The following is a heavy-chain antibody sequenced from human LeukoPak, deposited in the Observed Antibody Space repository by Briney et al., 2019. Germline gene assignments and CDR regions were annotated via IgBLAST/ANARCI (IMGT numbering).Heavy chain of an antibody. CDR3: ARIGRYCSSTSCWADY. V-gene: IGHV4-34*01. CDR2: INHSGST. CDR1: GVSFSGYY. Sequence: SETLSLTCAVYGVSFSGYYWSWIRQPPGKGLEWIGEINHSGSTNYNPSLKSRVTISVDTSKNQFSLKLSSVTAADTAVYYCARIGRYCSSTSCWADYWGQGTLVTVSS. J-gene: IGHJ4*02. D-gene: IGHD2-2*01.